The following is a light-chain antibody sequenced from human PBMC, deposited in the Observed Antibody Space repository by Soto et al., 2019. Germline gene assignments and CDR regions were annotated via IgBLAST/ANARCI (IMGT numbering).Light chain of an antibody. CDR3: QQSNNWPWT. CDR2: GAS. CDR1: QSVRSN. J-gene: IGKJ1*01. V-gene: IGKV3-15*01. Sequence: EIVMTQSPATLSVTPGEEVTLSCRASQSVRSNLAWYQQKPGQAPRLLIYGASTRATGIPARFSGSGSGTEFTLTISSLQSEDFAVYYCQQSNNWPWTFGQGTKVDI.